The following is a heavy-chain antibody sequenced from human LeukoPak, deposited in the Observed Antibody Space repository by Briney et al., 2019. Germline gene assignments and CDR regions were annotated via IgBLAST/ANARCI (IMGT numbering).Heavy chain of an antibody. V-gene: IGHV3-53*01. Sequence: GGSLRLSRAASGLTVSSHYVTWVRQAPTKGLECVSVIYRDGTTYHADSVKGRFTISRDNSKNTLYLQMNSLRAEDTAVYYCAKSHNYRYCSGGSCPDYGMDVWGQGTTVTVSS. CDR3: AKSHNYRYCSGGSCPDYGMDV. D-gene: IGHD2-15*01. CDR2: IYRDGTT. CDR1: GLTVSSHY. J-gene: IGHJ6*02.